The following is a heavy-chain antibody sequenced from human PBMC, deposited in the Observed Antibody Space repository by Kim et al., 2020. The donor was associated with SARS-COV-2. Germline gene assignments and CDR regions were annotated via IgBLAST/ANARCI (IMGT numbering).Heavy chain of an antibody. Sequence: GGSLRLSCATSGFTFRTYAMSWVRQAPGKGLEWLSAISGSGATTHYADSVKGRFTISRDNSMNTLSLQMTSLRVEDTALYYCAKDGDTSTTRTDPLDIWGQGTMVTVSS. V-gene: IGHV3-23*01. CDR1: GFTFRTYA. CDR3: AKDGDTSTTRTDPLDI. CDR2: ISGSGATT. D-gene: IGHD3-16*01. J-gene: IGHJ3*02.